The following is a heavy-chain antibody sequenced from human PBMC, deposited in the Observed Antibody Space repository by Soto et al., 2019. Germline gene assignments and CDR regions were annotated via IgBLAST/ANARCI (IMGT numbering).Heavy chain of an antibody. CDR3: TSQSWFDP. CDR1: GYSLTSGSY. Sequence: SQTLSLTCAVSGYSLTSGSYCGWIRQPPGKGLERIGSIYSSGHTYYNPSLKSRGTTSVHTSKNHFSLQPPSVTAADPAVYYCTSQSWFDPWGQGTGVTVSS. CDR2: IYSSGHT. J-gene: IGHJ5*02. V-gene: IGHV4-38-2*01.